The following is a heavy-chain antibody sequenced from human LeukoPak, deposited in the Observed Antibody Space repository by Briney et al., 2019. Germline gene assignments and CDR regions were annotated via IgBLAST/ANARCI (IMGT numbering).Heavy chain of an antibody. Sequence: ASVKVSCKASGYTFTSYGISWVRQAPGQGLEWMGWISAYNGNTNYAQKLQGRVTMTTDTSTSTAYMELRSLRSDDTAVYYCARESGSGSYYYYYYYGMDVWGQRTTVTVSS. D-gene: IGHD3-10*01. CDR1: GYTFTSYG. V-gene: IGHV1-18*01. J-gene: IGHJ6*02. CDR2: ISAYNGNT. CDR3: ARESGSGSYYYYYYYGMDV.